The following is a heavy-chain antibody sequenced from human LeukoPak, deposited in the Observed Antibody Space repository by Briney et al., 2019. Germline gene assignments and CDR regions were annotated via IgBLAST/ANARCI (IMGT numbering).Heavy chain of an antibody. J-gene: IGHJ4*02. CDR1: GGSFSGYY. Sequence: SETLSLTCAVYGGSFSGYYWSWIRQPPGKGLEWIGEINHSGSTNYNPSLKSRVTISVDTSKNQFSLKLSSVTAADTAVYYCARDQANYYDSSGYYYDYWGQGTLVTVSS. CDR3: ARDQANYYDSSGYYYDY. D-gene: IGHD3-22*01. CDR2: INHSGST. V-gene: IGHV4-34*01.